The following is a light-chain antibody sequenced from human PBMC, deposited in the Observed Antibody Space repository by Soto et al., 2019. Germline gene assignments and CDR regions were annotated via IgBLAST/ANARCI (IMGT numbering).Light chain of an antibody. CDR3: QQYGSSPWT. Sequence: EIVLTQSPGTLSSSPGEGASLSYRASRSVSSSYLAWYQQRPGKAPKLLIYGASSRATGIPARFSGSGSGTDFTLTISRLEPEDFAVYYCQQYGSSPWTFGQGTKVDIK. CDR1: RSVSSSY. CDR2: GAS. V-gene: IGKV3-20*01. J-gene: IGKJ1*01.